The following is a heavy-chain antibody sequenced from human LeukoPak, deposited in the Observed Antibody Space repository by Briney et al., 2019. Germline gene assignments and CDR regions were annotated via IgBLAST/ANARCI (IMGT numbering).Heavy chain of an antibody. Sequence: EASVKVSCKASGYTFTSYYMHWVRQAPGQGLEWMGIINPSGGSTSYAQKFQGRVTMTRDTSTSTVYMELSSLRSEDTAVYYCARESLIVGASSDFDYWGQGTLDTVSS. J-gene: IGHJ4*02. CDR3: ARESLIVGASSDFDY. CDR2: INPSGGST. D-gene: IGHD1-26*01. CDR1: GYTFTSYY. V-gene: IGHV1-46*01.